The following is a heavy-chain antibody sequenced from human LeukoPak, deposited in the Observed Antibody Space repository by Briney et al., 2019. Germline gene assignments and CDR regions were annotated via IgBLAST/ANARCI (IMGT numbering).Heavy chain of an antibody. CDR2: IYETGST. CDR1: GVSISSSNSY. D-gene: IGHD2-15*01. Sequence: SETLSLTCTVSGVSISSSNSYWGWIRQPPGRGLEWIGNIYETGSTNYNPSLKSRVTISVDTSKNQFSLRLTSVTAADSALYYCARDCSGGTCKSGGGSDAFDFWGQGTMVTVSS. J-gene: IGHJ3*01. V-gene: IGHV4-39*07. CDR3: ARDCSGGTCKSGGGSDAFDF.